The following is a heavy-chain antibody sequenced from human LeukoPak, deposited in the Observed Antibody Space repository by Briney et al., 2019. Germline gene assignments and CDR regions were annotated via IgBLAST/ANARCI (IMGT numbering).Heavy chain of an antibody. Sequence: SETLSLTCTVSGGSISSYYWSWIRQPPGKGLEWIGYIYYSGSTYYSPSLRSRVTISLDTSRNQFSLKLSSVTAADTAVYYCARPKYRIAAANWYFDLWGRGTLVTVSS. CDR2: IYYSGST. D-gene: IGHD6-13*01. CDR1: GGSISSYY. V-gene: IGHV4-59*08. CDR3: ARPKYRIAAANWYFDL. J-gene: IGHJ2*01.